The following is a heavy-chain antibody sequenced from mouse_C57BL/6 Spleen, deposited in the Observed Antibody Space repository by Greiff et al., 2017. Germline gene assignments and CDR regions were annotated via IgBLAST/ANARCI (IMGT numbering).Heavy chain of an antibody. CDR2: IDPSDSYT. D-gene: IGHD1-1*01. CDR3: ATCGSRNFDV. Sequence: QVQLQQPGAELVKPGASVKLSCKASGYTFTSYWMQWVKQRPGQGLEWIGEIDPSDSYTNYNQKFKGKATLTVDTSSSTAYMQLSSLTSEDSAVYYCATCGSRNFDVWGTGTTVTVSS. V-gene: IGHV1-50*01. J-gene: IGHJ1*03. CDR1: GYTFTSYW.